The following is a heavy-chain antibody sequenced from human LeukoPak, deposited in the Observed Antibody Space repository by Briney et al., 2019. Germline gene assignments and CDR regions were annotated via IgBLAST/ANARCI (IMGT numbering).Heavy chain of an antibody. D-gene: IGHD3-10*01. Sequence: PGGSLRLSCAASGFTFSSYAMSWVRQAPGKGLEWVSAISGSGGSTYYADSVKGRFTISRDNSKNTLYLQMNSLRAWDTAVYYCAKSGNKVQGVIINGWFDPWGQGNLVTVSS. CDR1: GFTFSSYA. V-gene: IGHV3-23*01. CDR2: ISGSGGST. J-gene: IGHJ5*02. CDR3: AKSGNKVQGVIINGWFDP.